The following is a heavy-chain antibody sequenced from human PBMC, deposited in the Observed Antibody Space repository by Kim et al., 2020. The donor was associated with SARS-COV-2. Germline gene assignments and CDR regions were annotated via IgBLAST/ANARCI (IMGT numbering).Heavy chain of an antibody. J-gene: IGHJ4*02. V-gene: IGHV3-7*03. CDR2: GSEK. CDR3: AREFEYSSSSDY. Sequence: GSEKYYVDSVKGRFTISRDNAKNSLYLQMNSLRAEDTAVYYWAREFEYSSSSDYWGQGTLVTVSS. D-gene: IGHD6-6*01.